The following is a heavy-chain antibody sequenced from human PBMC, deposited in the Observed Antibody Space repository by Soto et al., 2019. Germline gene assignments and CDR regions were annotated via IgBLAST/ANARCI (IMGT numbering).Heavy chain of an antibody. V-gene: IGHV1-69*06. CDR2: IIPLFGTA. D-gene: IGHD2-21*02. Sequence: QVYLVQSGAEVKKPGSSVKISCKASGGIFSSNTINWVRQAAGQGLEWMGGIIPLFGTANYAEKCQGRVTITADKSTKTEYMELTSLRSEDTAVYYCASKAACGGDCYALDSWGQGTLVTVSS. J-gene: IGHJ4*02. CDR3: ASKAACGGDCYALDS. CDR1: GGIFSSNT.